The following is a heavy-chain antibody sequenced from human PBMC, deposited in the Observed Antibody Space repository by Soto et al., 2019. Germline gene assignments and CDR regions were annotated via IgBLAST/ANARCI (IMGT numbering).Heavy chain of an antibody. CDR2: ISYDGSNK. D-gene: IGHD3-3*01. CDR3: AKDRFEVHDY. J-gene: IGHJ4*02. V-gene: IGHV3-30*18. CDR1: GFTFSSYG. Sequence: QVQLVESGGGVVQPGRSMRLSCAASGFTFSSYGMHWLRQAPGEGLERVAVISYDGSNKYYADSVKCRFTISRDNSKNSMYLQMNSLRAEDTAVYYCAKDRFEVHDYWGQVTLVTVSS.